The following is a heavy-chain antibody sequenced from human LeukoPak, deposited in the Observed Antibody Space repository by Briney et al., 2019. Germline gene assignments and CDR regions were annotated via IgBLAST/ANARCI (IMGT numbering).Heavy chain of an antibody. CDR1: GFTFSSYA. V-gene: IGHV3-23*01. J-gene: IGHJ5*02. CDR2: ISGSGGST. D-gene: IGHD3-22*01. CDR3: ANPHYYDSSGYSNWFDP. Sequence: GGSLRLSCEASGFTFSSYAMSWVRQAPGKGREWVSAISGSGGSTYYADSVKGRFTISRDNSKNTLYLQMNSLRAEDTAVYYCANPHYYDSSGYSNWFDPWGQGTLVTVSS.